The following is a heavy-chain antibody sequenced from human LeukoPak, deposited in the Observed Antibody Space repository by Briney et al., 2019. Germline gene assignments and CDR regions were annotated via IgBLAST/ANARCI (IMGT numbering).Heavy chain of an antibody. D-gene: IGHD3-10*01. CDR2: ISGDSDTV. CDR3: ARQRFGQYFDN. CDR1: GFIFGDYY. V-gene: IGHV3-11*01. J-gene: IGHJ4*02. Sequence: GGSLRLSCAASGFIFGDYYMSWTRQAPGKGLEWFSYISGDSDTVYYTDSVKGRFIIPRDNAKKSLYLQMNSLRAEDTAVYYCARQRFGQYFDNWGRGTLVTVSS.